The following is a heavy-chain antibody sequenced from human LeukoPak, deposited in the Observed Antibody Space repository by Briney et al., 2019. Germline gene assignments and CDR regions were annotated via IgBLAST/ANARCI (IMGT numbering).Heavy chain of an antibody. CDR3: ARAYSYGFDY. J-gene: IGHJ4*02. V-gene: IGHV3-48*01. Sequence: PGGSLRLSCAASGFTFSSYSMNWVRQAPGKGLEWVSYISSSSSTIYYADSVKGRFTISRDKAKNSLYLQMNSLRAEDTAVYYCARAYSYGFDYWGQGTLVTVSS. CDR1: GFTFSSYS. CDR2: ISSSSSTI. D-gene: IGHD5-18*01.